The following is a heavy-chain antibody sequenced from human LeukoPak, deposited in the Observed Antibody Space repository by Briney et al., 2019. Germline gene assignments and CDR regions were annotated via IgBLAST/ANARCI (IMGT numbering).Heavy chain of an antibody. CDR3: AKAAYGDYVGALDI. CDR1: GFTFSTYA. CDR2: ISGSGAGK. J-gene: IGHJ3*02. D-gene: IGHD4-17*01. Sequence: GGSLRLSCAASGFTFSTYAMSWVRQAPGKGLEWVSSISGSGAGKFYAAPVKGRFTTSRDNSKNTLYVRMNSLRAEDTALYYCAKAAYGDYVGALDIWGQGTMVIVSS. V-gene: IGHV3-23*01.